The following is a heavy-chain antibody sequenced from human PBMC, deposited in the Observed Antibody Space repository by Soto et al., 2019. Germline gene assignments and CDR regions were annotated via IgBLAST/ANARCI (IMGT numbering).Heavy chain of an antibody. V-gene: IGHV4-59*08. CDR2: IYYSGST. D-gene: IGHD3-3*01. CDR1: GGSISSYY. J-gene: IGHJ4*02. Sequence: SETLSLTCTVSGGSISSYYWSWIRQPPGKGLEWIGYIYYSGSTNYNPSLKSRVTISVDTSKNQFSLKLSSVTAADTAVYYCARQTAYDFPIDYWGQGTLVTVSS. CDR3: ARQTAYDFPIDY.